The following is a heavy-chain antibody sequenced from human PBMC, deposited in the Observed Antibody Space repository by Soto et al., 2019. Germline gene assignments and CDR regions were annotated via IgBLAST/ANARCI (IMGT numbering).Heavy chain of an antibody. J-gene: IGHJ6*02. D-gene: IGHD6-6*01. CDR3: AREAVVYSSYLYYYYGMDV. CDR2: IIPISGTA. V-gene: IGHV1-69*01. Sequence: QVQLVQSGAEVKKPGSSVKVSCKASGGTFSSYAISWVRQAPGQGLEWMGGIIPISGTANYAQTFQGRVTITADESTSTAYMELSSLRSEDTAVSYCAREAVVYSSYLYYYYGMDVWGQGTTVTVSS. CDR1: GGTFSSYA.